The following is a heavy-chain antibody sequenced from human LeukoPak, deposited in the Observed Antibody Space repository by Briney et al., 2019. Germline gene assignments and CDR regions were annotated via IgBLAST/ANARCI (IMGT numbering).Heavy chain of an antibody. J-gene: IGHJ6*02. CDR1: GGSISSYY. V-gene: IGHV4-59*08. Sequence: SETLSLTCTVSGGSISSYYWSWIRQPPGKGLEWIGYIYYSWSTNYNPSLKSRVTISVDASKNQFSLKLSSVTAADTAVYYCARHKVYYDILTGYYAYYYYGMDVWGQGTTVTVSS. CDR2: IYYSWST. D-gene: IGHD3-9*01. CDR3: ARHKVYYDILTGYYAYYYYGMDV.